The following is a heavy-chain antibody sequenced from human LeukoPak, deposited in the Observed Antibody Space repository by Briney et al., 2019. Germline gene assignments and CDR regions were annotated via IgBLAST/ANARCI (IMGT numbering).Heavy chain of an antibody. CDR1: GGTFSSYA. D-gene: IGHD3-22*01. Sequence: ASVKVSFKASGGTFSSYAISWVRQAPGQGLEWMGGIIPIFGTANYAQKFQGRVTITADESTSTAYMELSSLRSEDTAVYYCARGYDSSGYREPFDYWGQGTLVTVSS. CDR2: IIPIFGTA. J-gene: IGHJ4*02. V-gene: IGHV1-69*13. CDR3: ARGYDSSGYREPFDY.